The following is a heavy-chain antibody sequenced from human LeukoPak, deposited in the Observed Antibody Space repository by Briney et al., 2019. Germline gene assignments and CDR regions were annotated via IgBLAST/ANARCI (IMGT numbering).Heavy chain of an antibody. CDR3: ASDYGDYRAFDI. CDR2: IYHSGSI. J-gene: IGHJ3*02. CDR1: GGSISSSNW. Sequence: TPSETLSLTCAVSGGSISSSNWWSWVRQPPGKGLEWIGEIYHSGSINYNPSLKSRVTISVDKSKNQFSLKLSSVTAADTAVYYCASDYGDYRAFDIWGQGTMVTVSS. D-gene: IGHD4-17*01. V-gene: IGHV4-4*02.